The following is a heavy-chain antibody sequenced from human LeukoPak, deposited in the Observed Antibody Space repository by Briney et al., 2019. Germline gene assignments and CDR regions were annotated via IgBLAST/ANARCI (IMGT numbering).Heavy chain of an antibody. CDR2: IYYSGST. D-gene: IGHD1-14*01. Sequence: ASETLSLTCTVSGGSIGSYYWSWIRQPPGKGLEWIGYIYYSGSTNYNPFLKSRVTISVDTSKNQFSLKLGSVTAADTAVYYCARLRTRRPYNYGMDVWGQGTTVTVSS. CDR3: ARLRTRRPYNYGMDV. V-gene: IGHV4-59*01. J-gene: IGHJ6*02. CDR1: GGSIGSYY.